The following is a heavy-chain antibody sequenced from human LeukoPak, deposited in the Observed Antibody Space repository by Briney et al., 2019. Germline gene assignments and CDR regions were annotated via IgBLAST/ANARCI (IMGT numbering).Heavy chain of an antibody. Sequence: PSETLSLTCAVYGGSFSGYYWSWIRQPPGKGLEWIGEINHSGSTNYNPSLKSRVTISVDTSKNQFSLKLSSVTAADTAVYYCARGSGGDYWNWFDPWGQGTLVTVSS. CDR3: ARGSGGDYWNWFDP. V-gene: IGHV4-34*01. D-gene: IGHD4-17*01. CDR2: INHSGST. CDR1: GGSFSGYY. J-gene: IGHJ5*02.